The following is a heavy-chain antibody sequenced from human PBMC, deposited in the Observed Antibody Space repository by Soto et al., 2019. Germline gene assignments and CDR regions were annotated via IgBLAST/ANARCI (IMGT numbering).Heavy chain of an antibody. CDR3: ARDNQGSGSYYIDY. V-gene: IGHV4-31*03. CDR1: GGSISSGGYY. Sequence: PSETLSLTCTVSGGSISSGGYYWSWIRQHPGKGLEWIGYIYYSGSTYYNTSLKSRVTISVDTSKNQFSLKLSSLPAADTAVYYCARDNQGSGSYYIDYWGQGTLVTVSS. J-gene: IGHJ4*02. D-gene: IGHD3-10*01. CDR2: IYYSGST.